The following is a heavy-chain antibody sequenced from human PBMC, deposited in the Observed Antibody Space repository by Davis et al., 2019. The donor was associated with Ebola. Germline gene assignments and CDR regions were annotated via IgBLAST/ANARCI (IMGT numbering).Heavy chain of an antibody. D-gene: IGHD5-12*01. CDR3: ARAPDIVATIFQGGMDV. CDR2: IWYDGSNK. Sequence: PGGSLRLSCAASGFTFSSYGMHWVRQAPGKALEWVAVIWYDGSNKYYADSVKGRFTISRDNSKNTLYLQMNSLRAEDTAVYYCARAPDIVATIFQGGMDVWGQGTLVTVSS. J-gene: IGHJ4*02. CDR1: GFTFSSYG. V-gene: IGHV3-33*01.